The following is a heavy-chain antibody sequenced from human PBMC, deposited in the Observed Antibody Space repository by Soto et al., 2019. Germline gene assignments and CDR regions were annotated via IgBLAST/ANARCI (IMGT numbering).Heavy chain of an antibody. J-gene: IGHJ4*02. CDR1: GFTFSSYA. V-gene: IGHV3-23*01. Sequence: GGSLILSCAASGFTFSSYAMSWVRQAPGKGLEWVSAISGSGGSTYYADSVKGRFTISRDNSKNTLYLQMNSLRAEDTAVYYCAKDYPSPGRSSGYDYGGYFDYWGQGTLVTVSS. CDR3: AKDYPSPGRSSGYDYGGYFDY. D-gene: IGHD5-12*01. CDR2: ISGSGGST.